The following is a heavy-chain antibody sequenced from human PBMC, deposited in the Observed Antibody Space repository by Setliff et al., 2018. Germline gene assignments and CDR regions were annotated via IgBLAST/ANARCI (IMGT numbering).Heavy chain of an antibody. J-gene: IGHJ6*03. CDR1: GYIFSAYH. Sequence: ASVKVSCKASGYIFSAYHVHWVRQAPGQGPEWVGCIRPLRGDTKSAQKFQGRLTMTGDASINTAFMELTGLTSDDTAVYYCARAPSGTGFYHFFSYMDAWGKGTTVTVSS. D-gene: IGHD1-7*01. V-gene: IGHV1-2*02. CDR2: IRPLRGDT. CDR3: ARAPSGTGFYHFFSYMDA.